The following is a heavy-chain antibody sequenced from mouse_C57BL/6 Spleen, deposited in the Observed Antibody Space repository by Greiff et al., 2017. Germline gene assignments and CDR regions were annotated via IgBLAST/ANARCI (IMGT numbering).Heavy chain of an antibody. D-gene: IGHD2-2*01. CDR3: ARGPVVRDFGV. CDR2: IYPGDGDT. Sequence: VQLVESGAELVKPGASVKISCKASGYAFSSYWMNWVKQRPGKGLEWIGQIYPGDGDTNYNGKFTGKAPLTAATSSSTAYRQHSSRTSEDAAVYCCARGPVVRDFGVWGTGTTVTVSS. V-gene: IGHV1-80*01. J-gene: IGHJ1*03. CDR1: GYAFSSYW.